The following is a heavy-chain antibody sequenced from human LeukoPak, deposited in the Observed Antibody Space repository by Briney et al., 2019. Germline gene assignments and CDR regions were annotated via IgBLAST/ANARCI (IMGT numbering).Heavy chain of an antibody. V-gene: IGHV3-7*01. Sequence: GGSLRLSCVASEFTFTDYWMGWVRQAPGKGLEWVANINRDGSETYYMDSVKGRFTISRDNAKNLLYLQMSSLRVEDTAVYYCARSCGPGFYFDYWGQGTLVTVSS. J-gene: IGHJ4*02. CDR3: ARSCGPGFYFDY. CDR2: INRDGSET. D-gene: IGHD2-21*01. CDR1: EFTFTDYW.